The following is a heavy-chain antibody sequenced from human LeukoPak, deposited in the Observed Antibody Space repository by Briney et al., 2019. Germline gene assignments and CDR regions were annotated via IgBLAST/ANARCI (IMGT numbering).Heavy chain of an antibody. CDR3: AKDDYPLSGPDAFDI. CDR2: ISGSGGST. J-gene: IGHJ3*02. Sequence: GGSLRHSCAASGFTFSSYAMSWVRQAPGKGLEWVSAISGSGGSTYYAGSVKGRFTISRDNSKNTLYLQMNSLRAEDTAVYYCAKDDYPLSGPDAFDIWGQGTMVTVSS. D-gene: IGHD4-11*01. CDR1: GFTFSSYA. V-gene: IGHV3-23*01.